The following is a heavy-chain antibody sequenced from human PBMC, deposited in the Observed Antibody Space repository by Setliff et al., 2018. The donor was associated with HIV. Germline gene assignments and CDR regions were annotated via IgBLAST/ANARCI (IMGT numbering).Heavy chain of an antibody. V-gene: IGHV4-34*01. D-gene: IGHD2-2*01. CDR2: INHSGST. CDR1: GGSFSGYY. CDR3: ARLSCSSNSCPFDY. J-gene: IGHJ4*02. Sequence: PSETLSLTCAVYGGSFSGYYWSWIRQPPGKGLEWIGEINHSGSTNYNMSLWSRVTISLDASKNQFTLKVISMTAADTAVYYCARLSCSSNSCPFDYWVQGTLVTVSS.